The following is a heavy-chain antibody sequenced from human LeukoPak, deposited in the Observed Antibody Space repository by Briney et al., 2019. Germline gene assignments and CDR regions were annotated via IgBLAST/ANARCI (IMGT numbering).Heavy chain of an antibody. CDR2: IIPIFGTA. Sequence: SVEVSCKASGGTFSSYAISWVRQAPGQGLEWMGGIIPIFGTANYAQKFQGRVTITADESTSTAYMELSSLRSEDTAVYYCARDKGGYDPGDYYYYMDVWGKGTTVTVSS. CDR3: ARDKGGYDPGDYYYYMDV. J-gene: IGHJ6*03. CDR1: GGTFSSYA. D-gene: IGHD5-12*01. V-gene: IGHV1-69*13.